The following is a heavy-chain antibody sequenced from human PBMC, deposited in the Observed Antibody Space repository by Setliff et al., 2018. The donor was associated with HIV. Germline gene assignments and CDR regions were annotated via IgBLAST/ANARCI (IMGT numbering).Heavy chain of an antibody. D-gene: IGHD3-22*01. V-gene: IGHV4-4*09. J-gene: IGHJ4*02. CDR2: IYTSGST. CDR1: GGSISSYY. Sequence: SETLSLTCTVSGGSISSYYWSWIRQPPGKGLEWIGYIYTSGSTNYNPSLKSRVTISVDPSKNQFSLKLSSVTAADTAGYYCARGLSFYDPGGFDYWGQGTLVTVSS. CDR3: ARGLSFYDPGGFDY.